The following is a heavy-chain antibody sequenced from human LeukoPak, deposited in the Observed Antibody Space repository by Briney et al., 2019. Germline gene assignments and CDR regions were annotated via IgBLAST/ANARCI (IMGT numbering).Heavy chain of an antibody. V-gene: IGHV3-23*01. D-gene: IGHD3-22*01. Sequence: GGSLRLSCAASGFTFSIYAMSWVRQAPGKGLEWVSAISGSGGSTYYADSVKGRFTISRGNSKNTLYLQMNSLRAEDTAVYYCAKDRRRITMMGYGMDVWGQGTTVTVSS. CDR3: AKDRRRITMMGYGMDV. CDR1: GFTFSIYA. CDR2: ISGSGGST. J-gene: IGHJ6*02.